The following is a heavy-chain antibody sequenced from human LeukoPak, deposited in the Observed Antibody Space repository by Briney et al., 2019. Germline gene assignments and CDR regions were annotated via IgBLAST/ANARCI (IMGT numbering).Heavy chain of an antibody. CDR3: AKDATPALGTVYMDV. J-gene: IGHJ6*03. V-gene: IGHV3-48*03. Sequence: GGSLRLSCAASGFTFSSYEMNWVRQAPGKGLEWISHISNFGDIIHYADSVEGRFTISRDNDKNSIYLQMNSLRAEDTAVYYCAKDATPALGTVYMDVWGKGTTVTISS. CDR1: GFTFSSYE. CDR2: ISNFGDII. D-gene: IGHD6-13*01.